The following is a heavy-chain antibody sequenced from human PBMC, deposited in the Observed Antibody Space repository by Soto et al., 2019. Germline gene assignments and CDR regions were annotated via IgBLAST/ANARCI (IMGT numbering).Heavy chain of an antibody. Sequence: VQLVESGGGLVQPGGSLRLSCLASGFTFSTSWMTWVRQAPGKGLEWVDNMKGDGSKENYVDSVKGPFTISRDNANISLFLQMNSLRDEYTALYYCARDLNYGVSTVSYDVFDTWGQGTMVTVSP. D-gene: IGHD4-17*01. V-gene: IGHV3-7*01. J-gene: IGHJ3*02. CDR3: ARDLNYGVSTVSYDVFDT. CDR1: GFTFSTSW. CDR2: MKGDGSKE.